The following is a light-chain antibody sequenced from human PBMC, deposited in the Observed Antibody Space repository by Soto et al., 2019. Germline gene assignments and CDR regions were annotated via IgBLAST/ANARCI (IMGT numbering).Light chain of an antibody. CDR2: LNSDGSH. V-gene: IGLV4-69*01. CDR1: SGHSSYA. Sequence: QPVLTQSPSASASLGASVKLTCTLSSGHSSYAIAWHQQQPEKGPWYLMKLNSDGSHSKGDGIPDRFSGSSSGAERYLTISSLQSEDEADYYCQTWGTGIWVFGGGTKLTVL. CDR3: QTWGTGIWV. J-gene: IGLJ3*02.